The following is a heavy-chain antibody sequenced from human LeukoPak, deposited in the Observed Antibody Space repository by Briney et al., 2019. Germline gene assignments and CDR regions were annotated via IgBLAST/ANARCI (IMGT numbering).Heavy chain of an antibody. D-gene: IGHD2-15*01. J-gene: IGHJ4*02. CDR3: ARSPILVVAATHFDY. V-gene: IGHV4-39*01. CDR1: GGSIRSNSYY. Sequence: TSETLSLTCTVSGGSIRSNSYYWGWIRQPPGKGLEWIGSIYFSGNTYYNPSLKSRVTISVDTSKNQFSLKLSSVTAADTAVYYCARSPILVVAATHFDYWGQGTLVTVSS. CDR2: IYFSGNT.